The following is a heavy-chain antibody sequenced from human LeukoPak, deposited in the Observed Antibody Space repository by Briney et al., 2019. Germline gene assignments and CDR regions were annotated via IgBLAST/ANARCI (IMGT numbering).Heavy chain of an antibody. V-gene: IGHV3-7*01. D-gene: IGHD6-19*01. Sequence: GGSLRLSCAASGFTFSRYAMSWVRQAPGKGLEWVANIKQDGSEKYYVDSVKGRFTISRDNAKNSLYLQMNSLRAEDTAVYYCARDSSGWHIDYWGQGTLVTVSS. J-gene: IGHJ4*02. CDR2: IKQDGSEK. CDR3: ARDSSGWHIDY. CDR1: GFTFSRYA.